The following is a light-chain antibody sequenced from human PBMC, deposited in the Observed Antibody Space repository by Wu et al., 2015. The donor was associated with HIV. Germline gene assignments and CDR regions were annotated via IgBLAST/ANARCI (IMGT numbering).Light chain of an antibody. V-gene: IGKV1-39*01. Sequence: IQLTQSPSSLSASVGDRVTITCRASQSVHSYLNWYQQKPGKAPRLLIYATSTLQSGVPSRFSGSGSGTDFTLTISSLQPEDFATYYCQETYSTPRFTFGPGTKVDVK. J-gene: IGKJ3*01. CDR3: QETYSTPRFT. CDR2: ATS. CDR1: QSVHSY.